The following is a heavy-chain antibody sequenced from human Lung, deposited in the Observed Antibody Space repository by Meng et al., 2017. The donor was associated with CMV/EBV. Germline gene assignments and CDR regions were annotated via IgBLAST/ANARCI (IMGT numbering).Heavy chain of an antibody. V-gene: IGHV1-18*01. CDR3: ARRRIAGAGLDP. D-gene: IGHD6-19*01. Sequence: ASXXVSXKASGYTFTSYGISWVRQAPGQGLEWMGWISAYNGNTNYAQKLQGRVTMTTDTSTSTAYMELRGLTSDDTAVYYCARRRIAGAGLDPWGQGTLVTVSS. CDR2: ISAYNGNT. CDR1: GYTFTSYG. J-gene: IGHJ5*02.